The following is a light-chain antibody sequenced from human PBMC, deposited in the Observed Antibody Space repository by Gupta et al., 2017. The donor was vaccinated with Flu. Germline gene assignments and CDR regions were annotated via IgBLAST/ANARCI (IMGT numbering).Light chain of an antibody. J-gene: IGKJ4*01. CDR3: QQYGNSPLT. CDR2: GAS. V-gene: IGKV3-20*01. Sequence: EIVLTQSPGTLPLSPRERATLSCRASQSVSSSYLAWYQQKPGQAPRLLIYGASSRATGITVRFSGSGSGTDFTLTIRRLEPEDFAVYYCQQYGNSPLTVGGGTKVEIK. CDR1: QSVSSSY.